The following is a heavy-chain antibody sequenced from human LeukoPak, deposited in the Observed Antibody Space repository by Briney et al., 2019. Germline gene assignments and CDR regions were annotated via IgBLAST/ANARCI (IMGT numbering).Heavy chain of an antibody. D-gene: IGHD2/OR15-2a*01. Sequence: GGSLRLSCAASGFTFSSYGMHWVRQAPGKGLEWVAVIWYDGSNKYYADSVKGRFTISRDKSKNTLYLQMNSLRAEDTAVYYCGSISTPQNVDYWGQGTLVTVSS. V-gene: IGHV3-33*01. CDR2: IWYDGSNK. CDR3: GSISTPQNVDY. J-gene: IGHJ4*02. CDR1: GFTFSSYG.